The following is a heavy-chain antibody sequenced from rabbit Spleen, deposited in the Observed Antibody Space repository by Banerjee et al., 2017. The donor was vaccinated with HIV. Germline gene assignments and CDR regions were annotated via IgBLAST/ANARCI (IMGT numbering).Heavy chain of an antibody. CDR1: GFDFSSYG. CDR2: IDPVFGIT. Sequence: LEESGGGLVQPEGSLALTCKASGFDFSSYGVSWVRQAPGKGLEWIGYIDPVFGITYFANWVNGRFTISSHNAQNTLFLQLNSLTVADTATYFCVREVAAKFSLWGPGTLVTVS. V-gene: IGHV1S47*01. CDR3: VREVAAKFSL. D-gene: IGHD4-1*01. J-gene: IGHJ4*01.